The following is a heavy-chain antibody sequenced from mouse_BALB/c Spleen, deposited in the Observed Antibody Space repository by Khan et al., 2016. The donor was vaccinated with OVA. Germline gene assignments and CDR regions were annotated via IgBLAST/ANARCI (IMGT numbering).Heavy chain of an antibody. V-gene: IGHV9-3-1*01. CDR3: ARSNSYWYFDV. Sequence: QIQLVQSGPELKKPGETVKISCTASGYTFTNYGMNWVKQAPGKGLKWMGWINTYTGQPTYPDEFKGRFAFSLETSASTAYLQINNLNNEDTATYFCARSNSYWYFDVWVAGTTVIVSS. D-gene: IGHD4-1*02. CDR2: INTYTGQP. CDR1: GYTFTNYG. J-gene: IGHJ1*01.